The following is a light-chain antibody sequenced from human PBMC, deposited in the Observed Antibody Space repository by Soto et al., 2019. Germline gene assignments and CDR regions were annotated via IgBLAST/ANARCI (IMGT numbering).Light chain of an antibody. CDR1: SSDVGGYNY. Sequence: QSVLTQPASVSGSPGQSITISCTGTSSDVGGYNYVSWYQQHPGKAPKLMFYDVSNRPSGVSNRFSGSKSGNTASLTISGLQAEDEADYYCGQYTRRTTPDLCGTGTRFTVL. V-gene: IGLV2-14*01. J-gene: IGLJ1*01. CDR2: DVS. CDR3: GQYTRRTTPDL.